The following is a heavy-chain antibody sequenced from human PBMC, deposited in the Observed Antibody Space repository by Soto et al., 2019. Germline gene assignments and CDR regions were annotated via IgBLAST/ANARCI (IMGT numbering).Heavy chain of an antibody. CDR2: IKTRSYSYAT. CDR1: GFTFSGSA. D-gene: IGHD3-22*01. J-gene: IGHJ4*02. CDR3: ARLRARGDGYNSPPYYLDY. Sequence: EVQLVQSGGGLVQPGESVKLSCATSGFTFSGSAIHWVRQASGKGLEWIGRIKTRSYSYATAYTASVEGRFTIARDDSKNTAYLEMNSLKTEDTAAYYCARLRARGDGYNSPPYYLDYWGQGTLVTVSS. V-gene: IGHV3-73*02.